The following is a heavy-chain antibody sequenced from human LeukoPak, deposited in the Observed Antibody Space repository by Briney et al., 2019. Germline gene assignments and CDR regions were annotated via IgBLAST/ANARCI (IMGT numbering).Heavy chain of an antibody. V-gene: IGHV3-23*01. CDR2: ISGSGGNT. CDR1: VFTFSSYGSYA. CDR3: ANLLAY. Sequence: HPGGSLRLSCAASVFTFSSYGSYAMSWARQAPGKGLEWVSTISGSGGNTYYADSVKGRFTISRDNSKNTLYLQMNSLRAEDTAVYYCANLLAYWGQGTLVTVSS. J-gene: IGHJ4*02.